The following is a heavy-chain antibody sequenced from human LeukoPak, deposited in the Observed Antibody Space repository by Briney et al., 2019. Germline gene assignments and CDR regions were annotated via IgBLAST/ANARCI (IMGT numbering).Heavy chain of an antibody. CDR3: ARHGDGYNRDDAFDI. CDR1: GYSFTSYW. V-gene: IGHV5-51*01. D-gene: IGHD5-24*01. CDR2: IYPGDSDT. J-gene: IGHJ3*02. Sequence: GESLKISCKGSGYSFTSYWIGWVRQMPGKGPEWMGIIYPGDSDTRYSPSFQGQVTISADKSISTAYLQWSSLKASDTAMYYCARHGDGYNRDDAFDIWGQGTMVTVSS.